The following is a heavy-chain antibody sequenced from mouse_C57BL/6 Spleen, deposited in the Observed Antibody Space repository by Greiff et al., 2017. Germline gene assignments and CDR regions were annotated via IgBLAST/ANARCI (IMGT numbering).Heavy chain of an antibody. CDR2: IDPSDSYT. V-gene: IGHV1-69*01. CDR1: GYTFTSYW. CDR3: ARSGNYFYY. J-gene: IGHJ2*01. Sequence: VQLQQPGAELVMPGASVKLSCKASGYTFTSYWLHWVKQRPGQGLAWIGEIDPSDSYTNYNQKFTGKSTLTVDKSSSTAYMQLSSLTSEDSAVYYCARSGNYFYYWGQGTTLTVSS. D-gene: IGHD2-14*01.